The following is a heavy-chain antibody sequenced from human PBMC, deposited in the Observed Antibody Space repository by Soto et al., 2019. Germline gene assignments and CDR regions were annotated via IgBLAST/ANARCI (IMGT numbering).Heavy chain of an antibody. CDR1: GFTFSSYS. CDR3: ATAEVDY. J-gene: IGHJ4*02. V-gene: IGHV3-21*01. CDR2: ISSSXST. Sequence: GGSLRLSCAASGFTFSSYSMHWVRQAPGKGLEWVSSISSSXSTNYADSVKGRFTVSRDNAKNTLYLQMNSLRAEDTAVYYCATAEVDYWGPGTLVTVSS.